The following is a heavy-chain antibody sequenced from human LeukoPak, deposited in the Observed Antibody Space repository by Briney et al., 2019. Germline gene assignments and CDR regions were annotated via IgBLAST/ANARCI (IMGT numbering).Heavy chain of an antibody. Sequence: SETLSFTCTVSGGSISSYYWSWIRQPPGKGLEWIGYIYYSGSTNYNPSLKSRVTISVDTSKNQFSLKLSSVTAADTAVYYCARVMSNWFDPWGQGTLVTVSS. CDR3: ARVMSNWFDP. V-gene: IGHV4-59*01. CDR1: GGSISSYY. J-gene: IGHJ5*02. D-gene: IGHD3-16*01. CDR2: IYYSGST.